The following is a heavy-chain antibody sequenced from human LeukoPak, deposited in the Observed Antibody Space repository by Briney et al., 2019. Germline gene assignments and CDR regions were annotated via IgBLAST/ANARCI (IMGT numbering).Heavy chain of an antibody. V-gene: IGHV1-8*03. Sequence: ASVKVSCKASGYTFTSYDIKWVRQATGQGLEWMGWMNPNSGNTDYAQKFQGRVTITRNTSISTAYMELSSLRSEDTAVYYCAREYGDYDYVYYYYYMDVWGKGTTVTVSS. CDR1: GYTFTSYD. CDR2: MNPNSGNT. D-gene: IGHD4-17*01. CDR3: AREYGDYDYVYYYYYMDV. J-gene: IGHJ6*03.